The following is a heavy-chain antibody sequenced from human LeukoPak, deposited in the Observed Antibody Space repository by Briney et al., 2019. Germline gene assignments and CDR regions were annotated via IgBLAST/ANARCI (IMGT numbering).Heavy chain of an antibody. CDR1: GGSISSSSYS. J-gene: IGHJ4*02. V-gene: IGHV4-39*01. CDR3: ARRGPADMTFDY. Sequence: SETLSLTCTVSGGSISSSSYSWGWIRQPPGKGLEWIGSIYYSGSTYYNPSLKSRVTISVDTSKNQFSLKLSSVTAADTAVYYCARRGPADMTFDYWGQGTLVTVSS. CDR2: IYYSGST. D-gene: IGHD1-26*01.